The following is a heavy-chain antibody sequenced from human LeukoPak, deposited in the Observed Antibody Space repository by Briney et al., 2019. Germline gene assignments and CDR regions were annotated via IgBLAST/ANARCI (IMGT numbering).Heavy chain of an antibody. CDR3: ARDGIPYDSSGYYPDY. CDR2: ISGGGGST. Sequence: GGSLSLSCAASGFPFTRYSMIWVRRAPGKGLVWVSSISGGGGSTYYANTVKGAFTISSDNSKNTLYLQVNSLREEDTAVYYCARDGIPYDSSGYYPDYWGQGTLVTVSS. J-gene: IGHJ4*02. V-gene: IGHV3-23*01. CDR1: GFPFTRYS. D-gene: IGHD3-22*01.